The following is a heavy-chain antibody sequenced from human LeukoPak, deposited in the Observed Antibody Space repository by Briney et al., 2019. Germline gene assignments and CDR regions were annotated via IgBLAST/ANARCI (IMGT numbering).Heavy chain of an antibody. CDR3: AKDHIYDILTGYRNFFDY. CDR2: ISGSGGST. Sequence: PGGSLRLSCAASGFTFNTYAMSWVRQAPGKGLEWVSGISGSGGSTYYADSVKGRFTISRDNSKNTLYLQMNQMNSPRAEDTAVYYCAKDHIYDILTGYRNFFDYWGQGTLVTVSS. D-gene: IGHD3-9*01. J-gene: IGHJ4*02. V-gene: IGHV3-23*01. CDR1: GFTFNTYA.